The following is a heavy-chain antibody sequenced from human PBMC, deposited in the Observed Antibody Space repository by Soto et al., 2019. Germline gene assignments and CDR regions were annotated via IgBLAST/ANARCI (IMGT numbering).Heavy chain of an antibody. CDR3: ASSCLGYEEGGRSCHSFDH. J-gene: IGHJ4*02. Sequence: QVQLQESGPGLVKPSETLSLTCTVSGGSISSYYWSWIRQPPGKGLEWIGYISYGGTTNYNPSLKSRVTISLDTSKNQFSLKPSSVTAADTAVYYRASSCLGYEEGGRSCHSFDHWGQGALVTVSS. CDR1: GGSISSYY. V-gene: IGHV4-59*08. CDR2: ISYGGTT. D-gene: IGHD3-16*01.